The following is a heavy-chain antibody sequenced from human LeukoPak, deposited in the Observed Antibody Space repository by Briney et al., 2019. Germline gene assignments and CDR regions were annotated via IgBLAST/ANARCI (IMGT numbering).Heavy chain of an antibody. V-gene: IGHV3-23*01. J-gene: IGHJ4*02. D-gene: IGHD3-22*01. CDR2: IIGSGGGT. CDR3: ARRRNSSDGMDFDY. CDR1: GFTFSRYA. Sequence: GGSLRLSCAASGFTFSRYATSWVRQAPGEGRGWVSVIIGSGGGTYYADSLTGRFTISRDNAKDTLYLQMISLTAEDTAVYYCARRRNSSDGMDFDYWGQGTLVTVSP.